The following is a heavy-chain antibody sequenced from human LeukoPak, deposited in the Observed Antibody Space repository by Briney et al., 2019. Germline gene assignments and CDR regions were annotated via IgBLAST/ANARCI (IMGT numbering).Heavy chain of an antibody. CDR3: AGMVVAAKVYAFDI. V-gene: IGHV1-69*04. Sequence: SVKVSCKASGGTFSSYAISWVRQAPGQGLEWMGRIIPILGIANYAQKFQGRVTITADKSTSTVYMELSSLRSEDTAVYYCAGMVVAAKVYAFDIWGQGTMVTVSS. D-gene: IGHD2-15*01. J-gene: IGHJ3*02. CDR2: IIPILGIA. CDR1: GGTFSSYA.